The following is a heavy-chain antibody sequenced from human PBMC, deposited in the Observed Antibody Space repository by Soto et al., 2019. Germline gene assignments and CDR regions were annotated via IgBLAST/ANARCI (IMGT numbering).Heavy chain of an antibody. J-gene: IGHJ4*02. CDR2: IYYSGST. D-gene: IGHD4-17*01. CDR3: ASEDYGGNSGHFDY. CDR1: GGSISSGGYY. V-gene: IGHV4-31*03. Sequence: SETLSLTCTVSGGSISSGGYYWSWIRQHPGKGLEWIGYIYYSGSTYYNPSLKSRVTISVDTSKNQFSLKLSSVTAADTAVYYCASEDYGGNSGHFDYWGQGTLVTVSS.